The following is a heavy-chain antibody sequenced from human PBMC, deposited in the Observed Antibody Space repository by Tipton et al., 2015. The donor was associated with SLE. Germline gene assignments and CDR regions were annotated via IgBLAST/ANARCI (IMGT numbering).Heavy chain of an antibody. D-gene: IGHD3-22*01. CDR1: GVSFSGYY. V-gene: IGHV4-34*01. CDR3: ARINYFDSGAYDY. J-gene: IGHJ4*02. Sequence: TLSLTCGVSGVSFSGYYWSWVRQPPGKGLEWVGEINHSGSTNYNPSLKSRVTISVDTSKDQFSLKLSPVTAADTAVYYCARINYFDSGAYDYWGQGTLVTVSS. CDR2: INHSGST.